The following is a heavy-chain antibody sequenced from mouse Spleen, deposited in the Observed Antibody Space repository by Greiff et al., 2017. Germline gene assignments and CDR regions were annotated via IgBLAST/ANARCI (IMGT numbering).Heavy chain of an antibody. CDR3: ARADSNGAWFAY. D-gene: IGHD2-5*01. Sequence: QVQLQQSGAELARPGASVKLSCKASGYTFTSYGISWVKQRTGQGLEWIGEIYPRSGNTYYNEKFKGKATLTADKSSSTAYMELRSLTSEDSAVYFCARADSNGAWFAYWGQGTLVTVSA. CDR1: GYTFTSYG. J-gene: IGHJ3*01. V-gene: IGHV1-81*01. CDR2: IYPRSGNT.